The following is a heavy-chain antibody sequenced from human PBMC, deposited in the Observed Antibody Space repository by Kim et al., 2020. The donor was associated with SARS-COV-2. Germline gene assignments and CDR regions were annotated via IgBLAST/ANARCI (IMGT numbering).Heavy chain of an antibody. V-gene: IGHV3-23*01. Sequence: YADSVKGRFTISRDNSKNTLYLKMNSLGAEDTAVYYCAKGTAVVRYYFDYWGQGTLVTVSS. J-gene: IGHJ4*02. D-gene: IGHD6-6*01. CDR3: AKGTAVVRYYFDY.